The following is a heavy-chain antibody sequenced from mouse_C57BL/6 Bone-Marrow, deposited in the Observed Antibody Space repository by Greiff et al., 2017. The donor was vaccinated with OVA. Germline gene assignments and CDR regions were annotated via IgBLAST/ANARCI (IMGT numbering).Heavy chain of an antibody. V-gene: IGHV1-59*01. D-gene: IGHD1-1*01. CDR2: IDPSDSYT. Sequence: QVQLQQPGAELVRPGTSVKLSCKASGYTFTSYWMNWVKQRPGQGLEWIGVIDPSDSYTNYNQKFKGKATLTVDTSSSTAYMQLSSLTSEDAAVYYCFYGSRGRYYFDYWGQGTTLTVSS. J-gene: IGHJ2*01. CDR3: FYGSRGRYYFDY. CDR1: GYTFTSYW.